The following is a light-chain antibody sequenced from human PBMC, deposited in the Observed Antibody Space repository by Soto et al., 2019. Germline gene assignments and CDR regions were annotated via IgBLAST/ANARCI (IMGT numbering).Light chain of an antibody. CDR2: DTS. Sequence: QTVVTQEPSLTVSPGGTVTLTCGSSTGAVTGGHYPYWFPRKPGQAPRILIYDTSNKDSWTPARFSGYLLGGKAALTLSGAQPEDEAEYYCLLSYSGPVVFGGGTKLTVL. CDR3: LLSYSGPVV. V-gene: IGLV7-46*01. CDR1: TGAVTGGHY. J-gene: IGLJ2*01.